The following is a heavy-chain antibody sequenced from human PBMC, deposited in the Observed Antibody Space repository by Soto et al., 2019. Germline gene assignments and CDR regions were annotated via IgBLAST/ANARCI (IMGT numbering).Heavy chain of an antibody. Sequence: ASVKVSCKASGYTFTSYGISWVRQAPGQGLEWMGWSSAYNGNTNYAQKLQGRVTMTTDTSTTTAYMELRSLRSDDTAGYYCATPNPYSGSYFGYWGQGTPVTVYS. V-gene: IGHV1-18*01. CDR3: ATPNPYSGSYFGY. J-gene: IGHJ4*02. CDR1: GYTFTSYG. D-gene: IGHD1-26*01. CDR2: SSAYNGNT.